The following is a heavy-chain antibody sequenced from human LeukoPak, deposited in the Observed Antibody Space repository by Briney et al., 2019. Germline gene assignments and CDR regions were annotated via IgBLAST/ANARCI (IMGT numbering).Heavy chain of an antibody. V-gene: IGHV3-30-3*01. D-gene: IGHD3-22*01. CDR2: ISYDGSNK. J-gene: IGHJ4*02. Sequence: PGGSLRLSCAASGFTFSSYAMHWVRQAPGKGLEWVSVISYDGSNKYYADSVKGRFTISRDNSKNTLYLQMNSLRAEDTAVYYCARGTYYYDSSGYYLSPRFDYWGQGKLVTVSS. CDR3: ARGTYYYDSSGYYLSPRFDY. CDR1: GFTFSSYA.